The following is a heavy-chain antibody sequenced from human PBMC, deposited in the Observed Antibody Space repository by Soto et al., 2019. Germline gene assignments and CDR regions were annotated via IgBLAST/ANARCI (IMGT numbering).Heavy chain of an antibody. V-gene: IGHV1-18*01. D-gene: IGHD4-17*01. CDR2: ISSYNGNT. CDR3: AHAGDYDLLTFDH. CDR1: GYTFTSYG. Sequence: SVKGSCKASGYTFTSYGISWVRQAPGQGPEWMGWISSYNGNTNYAQKLQGRFTMTTDTSTSTAYMELRSLRSDDTAVYYCAHAGDYDLLTFDHWGPGTLVTVSS. J-gene: IGHJ4*02.